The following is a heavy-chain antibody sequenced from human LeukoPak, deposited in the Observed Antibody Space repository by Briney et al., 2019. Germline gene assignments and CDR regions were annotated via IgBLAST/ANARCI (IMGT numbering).Heavy chain of an antibody. D-gene: IGHD3-22*01. Sequence: GGSLRLSCAASGFTFSSYAMSWVRQAPGKGLEWVSAISGSGGSADYADSVKGRFTISRDNSKNTLYLQMSSLRAEDTAVYYCAKAGGITIIVVVITSWGQGTLVTVSS. V-gene: IGHV3-23*01. CDR3: AKAGGITIIVVVITS. CDR1: GFTFSSYA. J-gene: IGHJ4*02. CDR2: ISGSGGSA.